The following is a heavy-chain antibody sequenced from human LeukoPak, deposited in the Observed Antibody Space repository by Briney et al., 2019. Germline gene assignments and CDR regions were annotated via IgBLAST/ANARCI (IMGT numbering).Heavy chain of an antibody. Sequence: ASVTVSCKASGYTFTSYYMHWVRQAPGQGLEWMGIINPSGGSTSYAQKFQGRVTMTRDTSTSTVYMELRSLRSDDTAVYYCAREGYSSGWSLPYYYYYGMDVWGQGTTVTVSS. CDR2: INPSGGST. CDR3: AREGYSSGWSLPYYYYYGMDV. V-gene: IGHV1-46*01. CDR1: GYTFTSYY. J-gene: IGHJ6*02. D-gene: IGHD6-19*01.